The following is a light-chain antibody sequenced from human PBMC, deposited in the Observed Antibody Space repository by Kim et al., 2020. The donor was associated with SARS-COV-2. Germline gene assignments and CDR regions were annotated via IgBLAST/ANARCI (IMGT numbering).Light chain of an antibody. CDR3: QQYGSSLPWT. V-gene: IGKV3-20*01. CDR2: GAS. Sequence: PGERATLSCRASQSVSSSYLAWYQQKPGQAPRLLIYGASSRATGVPDRFSGSGSGTDFTLTISRLEPEDFAVYYCQQYGSSLPWTFGQGTKVDIK. CDR1: QSVSSSY. J-gene: IGKJ1*01.